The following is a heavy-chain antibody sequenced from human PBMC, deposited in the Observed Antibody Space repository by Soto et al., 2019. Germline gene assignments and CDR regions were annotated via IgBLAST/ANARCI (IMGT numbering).Heavy chain of an antibody. J-gene: IGHJ4*02. Sequence: QVQLVESGGDLVKPGGSLRLSFAASGFPFSDYYMSWIRQAPGKGLEWVSSIGSSSSYTNYADSVKGRFTISRDNAKNSLYLQMNSLRAEDTAVYYCARRRPTGDYNYWGQGTLVTVSA. CDR3: ARRRPTGDYNY. CDR2: IGSSSSYT. CDR1: GFPFSDYY. D-gene: IGHD3-9*01. V-gene: IGHV3-11*05.